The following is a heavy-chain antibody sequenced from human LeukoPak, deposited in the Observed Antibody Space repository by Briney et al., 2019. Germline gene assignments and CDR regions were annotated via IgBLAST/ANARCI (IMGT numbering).Heavy chain of an antibody. CDR2: IYYSGNT. CDR3: ARETTALDY. J-gene: IGHJ4*02. CDR1: GGSISSSNW. V-gene: IGHV4-4*02. Sequence: SETLSLTCAVSGGSISSSNWWSWVRQSPGKGLEWLGYIYYSGNTAYNPSLKSRITISVDTSKNQFSLRLNSVTAADTAVYYCARETTALDYWGQGTLVTVSS. D-gene: IGHD1-1*01.